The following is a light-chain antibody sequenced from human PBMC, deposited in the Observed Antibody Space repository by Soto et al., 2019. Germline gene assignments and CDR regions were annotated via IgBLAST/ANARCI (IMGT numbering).Light chain of an antibody. J-gene: IGKJ4*01. Sequence: DVQMTQSPSSLSASVGDKLTITCRANQSITNFLNWYQKKPGEAPRLLIYAASRLESGVPSRFSGSGSGTDFVLTINSLQPDDFPTYYCQQSYSTPRLSFGGGTRVELK. V-gene: IGKV1-39*01. CDR3: QQSYSTPRLS. CDR1: QSITNF. CDR2: AAS.